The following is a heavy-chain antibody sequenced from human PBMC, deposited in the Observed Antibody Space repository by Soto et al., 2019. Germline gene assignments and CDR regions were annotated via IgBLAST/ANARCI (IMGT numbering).Heavy chain of an antibody. CDR1: GFTFGDSY. J-gene: IGHJ5*01. CDR2: ISPGSRYP. D-gene: IGHD3-3*01. Sequence: PGGSLRLSCAGSGFTFGDSYMSWIRQAPGKGLEWLSYISPGSRYPAYADSVKGRFTISRDNAKRSLYLQMMSLTAEDTAIYYCVRDIWSGDYKWFDSWGPGTLVTVSS. V-gene: IGHV3-11*06. CDR3: VRDIWSGDYKWFDS.